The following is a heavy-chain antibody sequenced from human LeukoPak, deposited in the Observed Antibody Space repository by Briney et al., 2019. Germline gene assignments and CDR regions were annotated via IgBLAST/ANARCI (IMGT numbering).Heavy chain of an antibody. CDR1: GGSISSSSYY. CDR2: IYYSGST. V-gene: IGHV4-39*07. J-gene: IGHJ5*02. Sequence: SETLTLTCTVSGGSISSSSYYWGWIRQPPGKGLEWIGSIYYSGSTYYNPSLKSRVTISVDTSKNQFSLKLSSVTAADTAVYYCARDDPRFSYWFDPWGQGTLVTVSS. CDR3: ARDDPRFSYWFDP.